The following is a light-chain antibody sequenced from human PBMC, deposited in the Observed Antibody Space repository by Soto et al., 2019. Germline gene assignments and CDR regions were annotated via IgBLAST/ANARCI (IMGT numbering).Light chain of an antibody. CDR2: GNF. J-gene: IGLJ2*01. CDR3: QSYDSSLSALV. CDR1: SSNIGAGYD. V-gene: IGLV1-40*01. Sequence: QAVVTQPPSVSGAPGQRVTISCTGNSSNIGAGYDVHWYQQLPETAPKLLISGNFNRPSGVPDRFSGSKSGTSASLAITGLQAEDEADYYCQSYDSSLSALVFGGGTKVTVL.